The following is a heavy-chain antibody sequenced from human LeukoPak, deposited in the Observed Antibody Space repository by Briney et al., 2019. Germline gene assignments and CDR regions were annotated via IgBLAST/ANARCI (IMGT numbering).Heavy chain of an antibody. CDR1: GGSISSYY. D-gene: IGHD4-23*01. V-gene: IGHV4-59*12. CDR3: ARDCVVTPFSDAFDI. CDR2: IYYSGST. Sequence: SETLSLTCTVSGGSISSYYWSWIRQPPGKGLEWIGYIYYSGSTNYNPSLKSRVTISLDTSKNQFSLKLNSVTAADTAVYYCARDCVVTPFSDAFDIWGQGTMVTVSS. J-gene: IGHJ3*02.